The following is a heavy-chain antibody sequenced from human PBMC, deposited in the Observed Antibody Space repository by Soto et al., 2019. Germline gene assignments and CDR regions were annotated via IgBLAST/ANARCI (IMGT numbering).Heavy chain of an antibody. D-gene: IGHD1-26*01. V-gene: IGHV5-51*01. CDR3: ARRRDGGSYNAFDI. Sequence: GESLKISCKGSGYTFSNYWIDWVRQMPGKGLEWMGIIYPGDSDTRCSPSFQGQVTISVDKSITTAYLQWSSLKASDTAMYYCARRRDGGSYNAFDIWGQGTMVTVSS. CDR2: IYPGDSDT. J-gene: IGHJ3*02. CDR1: GYTFSNYW.